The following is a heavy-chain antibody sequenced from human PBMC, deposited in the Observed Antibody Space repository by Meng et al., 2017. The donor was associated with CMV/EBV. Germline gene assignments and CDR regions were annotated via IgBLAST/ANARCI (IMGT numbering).Heavy chain of an antibody. J-gene: IGHJ5*02. Sequence: GPLKSPAPGLAKPSHTLSITCTLSGGSISSYYWSWIRQPAGKGLEWIGRFYTSGSTNYNPSLKSRVTMSVDTSKNQFSLKLSSVTAADTAVYYCARSMVVAGDWFDPWGQGTLVTVSS. D-gene: IGHD2-15*01. CDR2: FYTSGST. V-gene: IGHV4-4*07. CDR3: ARSMVVAGDWFDP. CDR1: GGSISSYY.